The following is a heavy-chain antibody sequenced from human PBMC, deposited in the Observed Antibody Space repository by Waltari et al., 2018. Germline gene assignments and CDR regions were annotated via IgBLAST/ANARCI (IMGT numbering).Heavy chain of an antibody. J-gene: IGHJ4*02. CDR3: ARGSRDGYSRAPGY. V-gene: IGHV4-61*09. D-gene: IGHD5-18*01. Sequence: QVQLQESGPGLVKPSQTLSLTCTVSGGSISSGSYYWSWIRRPAGKGLEWIGYIYTSGSTNYNPSLKSRVTISVDTSKNQFSLKLSSVTAADTAVYYCARGSRDGYSRAPGYWGQGTLVTVSS. CDR1: GGSISSGSYY. CDR2: IYTSGST.